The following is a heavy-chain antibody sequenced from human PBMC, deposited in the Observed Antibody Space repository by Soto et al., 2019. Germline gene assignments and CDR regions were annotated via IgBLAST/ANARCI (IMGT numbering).Heavy chain of an antibody. Sequence: PGGSLRFSCSASGFTFSSYAMHWVRQAPGKGLEYVSAISSNGGSTYYADSVKGRFTISRDNSKNTLYLQMSSLRAEDTAVYYCVKDHYSSSSHFDYWGQRTLVTVSS. J-gene: IGHJ4*02. V-gene: IGHV3-64D*08. CDR2: ISSNGGST. CDR3: VKDHYSSSSHFDY. D-gene: IGHD6-6*01. CDR1: GFTFSSYA.